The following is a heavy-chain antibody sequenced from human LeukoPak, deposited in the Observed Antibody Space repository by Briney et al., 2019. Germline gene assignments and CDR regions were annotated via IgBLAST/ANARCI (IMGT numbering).Heavy chain of an antibody. D-gene: IGHD2/OR15-2a*01. CDR3: ARLLLPYYFDY. J-gene: IGHJ4*02. V-gene: IGHV4-39*01. Sequence: SETLSLTCTVSGGSISSSSYYWGWLRQPPGKGLEWIGSIYYSGSTYYNPSLKSRVTISVDTSKNQFSLKLSSVTAADTAVYYCARLLLPYYFDYWGQGTLVTVSS. CDR2: IYYSGST. CDR1: GGSISSSSYY.